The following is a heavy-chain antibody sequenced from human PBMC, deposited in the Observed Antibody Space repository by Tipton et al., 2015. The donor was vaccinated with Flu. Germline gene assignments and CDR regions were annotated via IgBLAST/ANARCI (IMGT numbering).Heavy chain of an antibody. V-gene: IGHV4-34*01. CDR1: GGSFSGYN. D-gene: IGHD3-10*02. CDR2: ITHSGDT. Sequence: TLSLTCAVFGGSFSGYNWNWIRQAPGKGLEWVGEITHSGDTNYNPSLKSRVIISVDMSKNHFSLKLSSVTAADTAVYYCARLSYYDVDLKNFYFDYWGQGALVTVSS. J-gene: IGHJ4*02. CDR3: ARLSYYDVDLKNFYFDY.